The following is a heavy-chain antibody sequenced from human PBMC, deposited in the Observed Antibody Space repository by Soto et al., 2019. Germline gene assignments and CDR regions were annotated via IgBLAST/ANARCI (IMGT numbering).Heavy chain of an antibody. CDR3: AREVQVHTPAFVY. D-gene: IGHD3-10*01. V-gene: IGHV1-69*19. Sequence: QVQLVQSGAEMKKPGSSVKVSCQSSGGTFNTYAMNWVRQAPGQGPEWMGDISPMFGAANYAPKVQGRVTITADESTGTSYMQLSSLTSEDKALYFCAREVQVHTPAFVYWGQGPRVTVSS. J-gene: IGHJ4*02. CDR1: GGTFNTYA. CDR2: ISPMFGAA.